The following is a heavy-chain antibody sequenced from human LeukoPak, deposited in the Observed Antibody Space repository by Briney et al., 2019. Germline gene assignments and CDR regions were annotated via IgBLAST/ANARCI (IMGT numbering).Heavy chain of an antibody. CDR1: GFTFSSYW. V-gene: IGHV3-7*01. J-gene: IGHJ4*02. Sequence: PGGSLRLSCAASGFTFSSYWMSWVRQAPGKGLEWVANIKQDGSEKYYVDSVKGRFTIPRDNAKNSLYLQMNSLRAEDTAVYYCARDSWYYDSSGPVDYWGQGTLVTVSS. CDR3: ARDSWYYDSSGPVDY. D-gene: IGHD3-22*01. CDR2: IKQDGSEK.